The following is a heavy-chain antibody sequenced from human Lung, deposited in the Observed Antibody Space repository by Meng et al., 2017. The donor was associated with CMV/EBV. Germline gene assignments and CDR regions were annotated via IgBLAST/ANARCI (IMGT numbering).Heavy chain of an antibody. J-gene: IGHJ6*02. Sequence: AXVXVSXXASGYIFTSYGISWVRQAPGQGLEWMGWNSAYNGNTNYAQKFQGRVTMTTDASTSTAYMELRSLRSDDTAMYFCARADYLLVHYYYYGMDVWGQGTXVTVSS. CDR3: ARADYLLVHYYYYGMDV. V-gene: IGHV1-18*01. D-gene: IGHD4/OR15-4a*01. CDR2: NSAYNGNT. CDR1: GYIFTSYG.